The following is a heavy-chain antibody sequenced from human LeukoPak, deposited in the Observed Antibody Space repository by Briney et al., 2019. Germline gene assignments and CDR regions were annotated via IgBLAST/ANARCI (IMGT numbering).Heavy chain of an antibody. D-gene: IGHD2-2*01. J-gene: IGHJ4*02. V-gene: IGHV4-34*01. CDR1: GGSSSGYY. CDR3: ARGRDIVVVPAAMSFDY. Sequence: SETLSLTCAVYGGSSSGYYWSWIRQPPGKGLEWIGEINHSGSTNYNPSLKSRVTISVDTSKNQFSLRLSSVTAADTAVYYCARGRDIVVVPAAMSFDYWGQGTLVTVSS. CDR2: INHSGST.